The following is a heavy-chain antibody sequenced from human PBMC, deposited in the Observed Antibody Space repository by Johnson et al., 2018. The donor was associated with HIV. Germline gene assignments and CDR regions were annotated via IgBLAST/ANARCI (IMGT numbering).Heavy chain of an antibody. D-gene: IGHD5-18*01. J-gene: IGHJ3*02. CDR1: GFTFSSYG. Sequence: QMQLVESGGGVVQPGGSLRLSCAASGFTFSSYGMHWVRQAPGKGLEWVAFIRYDGSNKYYEDSVKGRFTISRDNSKNTLYLQMNSLRAEDTAVYYCLFGGYSYGLAFDIWGQGTMVTVSS. CDR3: LFGGYSYGLAFDI. CDR2: IRYDGSNK. V-gene: IGHV3-30*02.